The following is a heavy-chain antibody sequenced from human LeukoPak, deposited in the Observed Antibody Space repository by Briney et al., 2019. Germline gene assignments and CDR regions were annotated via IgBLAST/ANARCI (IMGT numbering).Heavy chain of an antibody. CDR2: IIPIFATV. CDR3: ARGRGSSGWYGYNWFDP. Sequence: RASVKVSCKASGGTFSSYPISWVRQAPGQGLEWMGGIIPIFATVNYAQRFQGRVTITADESTSTAYMELSSLRSEDTAVYYCARGRGSSGWYGYNWFDPWGQGTLVTVSS. V-gene: IGHV1-69*13. J-gene: IGHJ5*02. CDR1: GGTFSSYP. D-gene: IGHD6-19*01.